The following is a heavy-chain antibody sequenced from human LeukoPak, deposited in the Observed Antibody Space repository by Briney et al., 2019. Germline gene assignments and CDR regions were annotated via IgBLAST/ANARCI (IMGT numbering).Heavy chain of an antibody. CDR3: ARGGGYCSSTSCYSVDY. Sequence: SETLSLTRTVSGGSISSGGYYWSWIRQPPGKGLEWIGYVYHSGSTYYNPSLKSRVTISVDRSKNQFSLKLSSVTAADTAVYYCARGGGYCSSTSCYSVDYWGQGTLVTVSS. V-gene: IGHV4-30-2*01. D-gene: IGHD2-2*01. CDR2: VYHSGST. J-gene: IGHJ4*02. CDR1: GGSISSGGYY.